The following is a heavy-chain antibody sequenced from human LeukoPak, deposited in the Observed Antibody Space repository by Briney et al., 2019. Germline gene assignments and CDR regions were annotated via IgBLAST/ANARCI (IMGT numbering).Heavy chain of an antibody. V-gene: IGHV5-51*01. CDR3: ATGWRGTYYDPAHY. D-gene: IGHD3-22*01. CDR2: IHPSDSDP. CDR1: GYSFTTYW. Sequence: GESLKISCKGSGYSFTTYWIGWVRQVSGKGLEWVAMIHPSDSDPRYSPSFQGQVTISADKSINTAYLQWSSLKASDTAMYYCATGWRGTYYDPAHYWGQGTLVTVSS. J-gene: IGHJ4*02.